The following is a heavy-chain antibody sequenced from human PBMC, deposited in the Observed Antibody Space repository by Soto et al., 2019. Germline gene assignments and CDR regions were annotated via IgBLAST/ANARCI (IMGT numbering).Heavy chain of an antibody. CDR3: ARRCPGYSYGYCGMDV. V-gene: IGHV5-51*01. D-gene: IGHD5-18*01. J-gene: IGHJ6*02. CDR2: IYPGNSDT. Sequence: GESLKISCKGSGYSFTSYWVGWVRQMPGKGLEWMGIIYPGNSDTRYSPPFEGQVTISADKSIGTAYLQWSSLKASDTAMYYCARRCPGYSYGYCGMDVWGQGTTVTVSS. CDR1: GYSFTSYW.